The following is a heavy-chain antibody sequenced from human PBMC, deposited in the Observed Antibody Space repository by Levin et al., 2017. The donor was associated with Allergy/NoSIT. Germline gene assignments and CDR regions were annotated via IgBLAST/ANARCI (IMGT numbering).Heavy chain of an antibody. Sequence: GGSLRLSCAASGFTFSSYGMHWVRQAPGKGLEWVAVIWYDGSNKYYADSVKGRFTISRDNSKNTLYLQMNSLRAEDTAVYYCARDREAAAGTLPNWYFDLWGRGTLVTVSS. CDR3: ARDREAAAGTLPNWYFDL. J-gene: IGHJ2*01. V-gene: IGHV3-33*01. CDR1: GFTFSSYG. D-gene: IGHD6-13*01. CDR2: IWYDGSNK.